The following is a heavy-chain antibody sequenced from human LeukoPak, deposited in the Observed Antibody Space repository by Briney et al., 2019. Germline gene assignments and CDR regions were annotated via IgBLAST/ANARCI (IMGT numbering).Heavy chain of an antibody. V-gene: IGHV3-66*01. J-gene: IGHJ4*02. Sequence: AGGPLRLSCAASGFSVSNNYMDWVRQAPGKGLEWVSVIYSGGSTFYADSVKGRFTISRDNSKNTLYLQMNSLRAEDTAVYYCARGPDYFDCRGQGTLVTVSS. CDR3: ARGPDYFDC. CDR2: IYSGGST. CDR1: GFSVSNNY.